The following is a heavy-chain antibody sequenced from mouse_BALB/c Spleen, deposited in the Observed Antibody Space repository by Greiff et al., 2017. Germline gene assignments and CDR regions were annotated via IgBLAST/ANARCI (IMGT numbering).Heavy chain of an antibody. CDR1: GYTFTSYW. CDR2: IYPGSGST. CDR3: TRKERYGGYWYFDV. D-gene: IGHD2-14*01. V-gene: IGHV1S22*01. J-gene: IGHJ1*01. Sequence: LQQPGSELMRPGASVKLSCKASGYTFTSYWMHWVKQRHGQGLEWIGNIYPGSGSTNYDEKFKSKGTLTVDTSSSTAYMHLSSLTSEDSAVYYCTRKERYGGYWYFDVWGAGTTVTVSS.